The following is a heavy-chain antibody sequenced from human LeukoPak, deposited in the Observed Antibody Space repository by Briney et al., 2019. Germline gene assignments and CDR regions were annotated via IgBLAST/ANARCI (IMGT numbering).Heavy chain of an antibody. CDR3: ARDIGDSSGYYYLSLGFFDY. D-gene: IGHD3-22*01. V-gene: IGHV4-39*07. J-gene: IGHJ4*02. CDR1: GGSISSSSYY. CDR2: IYYSGST. Sequence: SETLSLTCTVSGGSISSSSYYWGWIRQPPGKGLEWIGSIYYSGSTYYNPSLKSRVTISVDTSKNQFSLKLSPVTAADTAVYYCARDIGDSSGYYYLSLGFFDYWGQGTLVTVSS.